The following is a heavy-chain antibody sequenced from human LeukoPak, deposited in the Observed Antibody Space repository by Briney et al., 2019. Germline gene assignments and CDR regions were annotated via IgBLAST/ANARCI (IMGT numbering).Heavy chain of an antibody. Sequence: KPSETLSLTCTVSGGSISGYSWTWIRQPPGQGLEWIGYFHNSRTTSYNPSLTGRVIISVDTAMDQISLKLNSVTAADTAVYYCARGHLGLSPWGQGTLVTVPS. CDR2: FHNSRTT. CDR1: GGSISGYS. J-gene: IGHJ5*02. V-gene: IGHV4-59*01. D-gene: IGHD3-10*01. CDR3: ARGHLGLSP.